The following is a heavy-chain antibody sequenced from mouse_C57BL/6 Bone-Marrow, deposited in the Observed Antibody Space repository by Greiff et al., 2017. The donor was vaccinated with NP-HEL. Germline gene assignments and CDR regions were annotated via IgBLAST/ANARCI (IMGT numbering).Heavy chain of an antibody. J-gene: IGHJ2*01. V-gene: IGHV1-26*01. CDR1: GYTFTYSY. CDR3: AREGGYYYFDY. CDR2: LNPNNGGT. D-gene: IGHD2-3*01. Sequence: EVQLQQSGPELVKPGASVKISCKASGYTFTYSYMNWVKQSYGQSLEWIGDLNPNNGGTSYNHKFKGKATLTVDTSSSTAYMELRSLTSEDSAVYYCAREGGYYYFDYGGQGTTRTVSS.